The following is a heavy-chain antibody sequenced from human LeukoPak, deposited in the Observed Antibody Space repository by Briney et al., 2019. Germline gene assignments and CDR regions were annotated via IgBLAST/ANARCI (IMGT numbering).Heavy chain of an antibody. CDR2: IYHSGTS. Sequence: SETLSLTCTVSGGSINNNIYHWGWVRQPPGKGLDWIASIYHSGTSHYNLSLRSRVTISIDTSKNQFSLKLSSVTAADTAVYYCARPNGDSYYGMDVWGQGITVTVSS. J-gene: IGHJ6*02. CDR3: ARPNGDSYYGMDV. CDR1: GGSINNNIYH. D-gene: IGHD2-8*01. V-gene: IGHV4-39*01.